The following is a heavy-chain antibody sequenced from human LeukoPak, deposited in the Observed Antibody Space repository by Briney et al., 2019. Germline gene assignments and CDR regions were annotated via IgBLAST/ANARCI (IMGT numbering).Heavy chain of an antibody. J-gene: IGHJ5*02. Sequence: GGSLRLSCAASGFTFSSYWMHWVRQAPGKGLVWVSRINSDGSSTSYADSVKGRFTISRDNAKNTLYLQMNSLRAEDTAVYYCARDADYGDPSQGFDPWGQGTLVTVSS. CDR1: GFTFSSYW. CDR2: INSDGSST. V-gene: IGHV3-74*01. CDR3: ARDADYGDPSQGFDP. D-gene: IGHD4-17*01.